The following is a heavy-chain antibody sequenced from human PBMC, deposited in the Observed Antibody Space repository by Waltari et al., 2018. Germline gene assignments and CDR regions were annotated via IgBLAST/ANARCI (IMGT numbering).Heavy chain of an antibody. Sequence: EVQLVPSGAAVQKPRESLQNPCKASGYRFRTYWIGWVRQMPGKGPEWMGLIYPDDSDTKYSPSFQGQVTISVDKSITTTYLHWGSLKASDTAIYYCVRRWGSGSYVDYWGQGTLVTVSS. CDR1: GYRFRTYW. D-gene: IGHD3-10*01. J-gene: IGHJ4*02. CDR2: IYPDDSDT. CDR3: VRRWGSGSYVDY. V-gene: IGHV5-51*01.